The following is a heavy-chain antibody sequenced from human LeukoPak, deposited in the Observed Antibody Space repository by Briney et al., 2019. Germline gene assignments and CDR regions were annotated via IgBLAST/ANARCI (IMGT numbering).Heavy chain of an antibody. CDR3: ARGVEGFDY. Sequence: SETLSLTCTVSGASISSGGYSWSWIRQPPGKGLEWIGYIYHSGSTYYNPSLKSRVTILVDRSKNQFSLELSSVTAADTAVYYCARGVEGFDYWGQGTLVTVSS. CDR2: IYHSGST. V-gene: IGHV4-30-2*01. J-gene: IGHJ4*02. CDR1: GASISSGGYS.